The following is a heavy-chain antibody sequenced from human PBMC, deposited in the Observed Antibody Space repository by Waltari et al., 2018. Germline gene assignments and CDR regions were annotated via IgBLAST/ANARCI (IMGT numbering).Heavy chain of an antibody. Sequence: QVQLVQSGAEVKKPGASVKVSCKASGYTFTSYDINWVRQAIGQGLEWMGWMNPNSGNTGYAQKFQGRVTITRNTSISTAYMELSSLRSEDTAVYYCATTYSSSWYYYYYGMDVWGQGTTVTVSS. V-gene: IGHV1-8*03. D-gene: IGHD6-13*01. CDR1: GYTFTSYD. CDR3: ATTYSSSWYYYYYGMDV. J-gene: IGHJ6*02. CDR2: MNPNSGNT.